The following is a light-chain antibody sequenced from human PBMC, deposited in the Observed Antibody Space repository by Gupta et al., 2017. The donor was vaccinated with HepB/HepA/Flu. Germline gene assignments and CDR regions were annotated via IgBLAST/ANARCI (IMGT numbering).Light chain of an antibody. Sequence: DIQMTQSPSSLSASVGDRVTITCRASQSISSYLNWYQQKPGKAPKLLIYAASSLQSGVPSRFSGSGSGTDFTLTISSLQPEDFATYYSQQSYSTPSSFGQGTKLEIK. V-gene: IGKV1-39*01. CDR1: QSISSY. CDR2: AAS. CDR3: QQSYSTPSS. J-gene: IGKJ2*04.